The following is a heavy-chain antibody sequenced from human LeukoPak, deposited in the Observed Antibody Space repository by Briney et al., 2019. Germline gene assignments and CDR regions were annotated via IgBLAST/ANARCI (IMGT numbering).Heavy chain of an antibody. V-gene: IGHV3-23*01. CDR2: VFGRGGSA. D-gene: IGHD6-19*01. Sequence: GGSLRLSCAASGFTFNSYAMYWVRQAPGKGLEWVSGVFGRGGSAHYADSVKGRFTISRDNSKNTVYLQMDSLRVEDTAVYYCGKTTTGYSSGRYPGWPVDYWGQGTLVTVSS. J-gene: IGHJ4*02. CDR3: GKTTTGYSSGRYPGWPVDY. CDR1: GFTFNSYA.